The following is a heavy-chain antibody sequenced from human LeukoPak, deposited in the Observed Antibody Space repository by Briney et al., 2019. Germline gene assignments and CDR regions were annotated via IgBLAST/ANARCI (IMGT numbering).Heavy chain of an antibody. CDR1: GSTFSSYS. J-gene: IGHJ4*02. Sequence: AGGSLRLSCAASGSTFSSYSMNWVRQAPGKGLEWVSYISRSSSTIYYADSVKGRFTTSRDNAKNSLYLQMNSLRAEDTAVYYCATKQWLAPPPDSWGQGTPVTVSS. V-gene: IGHV3-48*01. D-gene: IGHD6-19*01. CDR2: ISRSSSTI. CDR3: ATKQWLAPPPDS.